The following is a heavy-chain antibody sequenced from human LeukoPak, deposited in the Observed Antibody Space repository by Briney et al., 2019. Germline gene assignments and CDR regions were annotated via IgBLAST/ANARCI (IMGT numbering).Heavy chain of an antibody. D-gene: IGHD3-22*01. V-gene: IGHV3-48*04. CDR2: ISSSSSTI. CDR1: GFTFSSYS. CDR3: ARGYGDSSGYYLPIYYYGMDV. Sequence: GGSLRLSCAASGFTFSSYSMNWVRQAPGKGLEWVSYISSSSSTIYYADSVKGRFTISRDNAKNSLYLQMNSLRAEDTAVYYCARGYGDSSGYYLPIYYYGMDVWGQGTTVTVSS. J-gene: IGHJ6*02.